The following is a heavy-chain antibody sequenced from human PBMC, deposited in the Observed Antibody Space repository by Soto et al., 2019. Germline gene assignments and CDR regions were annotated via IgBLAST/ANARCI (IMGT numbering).Heavy chain of an antibody. CDR1: GFTFSSYA. D-gene: IGHD3-10*01. V-gene: IGHV3-23*01. CDR3: AKGSGSGSYTPYYFDY. Sequence: PGGSLRLSCAASGFTFSSYAMSWVRQAPGKGLEWVSVLSGSGDSTYYADSVKGRFTISRDNSKNTLNLQMNSLRAEDTAVYYCAKGSGSGSYTPYYFDYWGQGTLVTVS. CDR2: LSGSGDST. J-gene: IGHJ4*02.